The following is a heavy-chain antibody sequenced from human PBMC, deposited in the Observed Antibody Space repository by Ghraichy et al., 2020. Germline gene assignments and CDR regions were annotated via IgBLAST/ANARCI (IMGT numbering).Heavy chain of an antibody. CDR1: GFTFNSYS. J-gene: IGHJ6*02. CDR2: ITSSSRFT. D-gene: IGHD4-23*01. V-gene: IGHV3-48*02. Sequence: LTCEASGFTFNSYSLNWVRQAPGRGPEWISYITSSSRFTSYADSVKGRFTISRDNAKNSLYLQMNSLRDEDTAVYYCARGSTVVRFYYYDAMDVWGQGTTVTVSS. CDR3: ARGSTVVRFYYYDAMDV.